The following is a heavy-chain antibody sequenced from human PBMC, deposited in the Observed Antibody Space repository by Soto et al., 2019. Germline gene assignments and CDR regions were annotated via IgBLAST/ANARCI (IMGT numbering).Heavy chain of an antibody. D-gene: IGHD2-15*01. J-gene: IGHJ6*03. CDR2: INSNGGST. CDR3: VRVGGYCSGGSCSDYMDV. Sequence: ESGGGLVQPGGSLRLSCAASGFTFSSYAMHWVRQAPGKGLEYVSGINSNGGSTYYANSVKGRFTISRDNSKNTLYFQMGSLRAEDMAVYYCVRVGGYCSGGSCSDYMDVWGKGTTVTVSS. V-gene: IGHV3-64*01. CDR1: GFTFSSYA.